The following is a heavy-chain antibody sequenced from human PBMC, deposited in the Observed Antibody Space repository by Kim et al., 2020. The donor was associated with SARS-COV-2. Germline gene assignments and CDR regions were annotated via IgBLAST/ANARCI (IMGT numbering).Heavy chain of an antibody. J-gene: IGHJ6*02. CDR3: AKRLENSYYSMDV. Sequence: GGSLRLSCAASGFTFSNYAMSWVRQAPGNGLEWVSSLSGGGANTYHADSVKGRFTISSDISKTTLYLLMNNLRAEDTAQYYCAKRLENSYYSMDVWGQGT. CDR1: GFTFSNYA. V-gene: IGHV3-23*01. CDR2: LSGGGANT. D-gene: IGHD1-26*01.